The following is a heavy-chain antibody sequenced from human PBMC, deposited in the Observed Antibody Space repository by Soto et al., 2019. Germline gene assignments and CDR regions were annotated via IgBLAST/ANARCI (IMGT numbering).Heavy chain of an antibody. V-gene: IGHV3-23*01. J-gene: IGHJ4*02. CDR2: ISSGGRT. D-gene: IGHD3-9*01. Sequence: GGSLRLSCVASGFTFSNYAMRWVRQAPGKGLEWVSTISSGGRTYYADSVKGRFTISRDSSKNTLSLQMNSLRDEDTAVYYCAEGAGYYYDVWGQGILVTVSS. CDR1: GFTFSNYA. CDR3: AEGAGYYYDV.